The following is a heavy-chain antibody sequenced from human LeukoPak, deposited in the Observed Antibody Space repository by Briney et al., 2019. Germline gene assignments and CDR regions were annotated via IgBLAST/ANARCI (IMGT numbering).Heavy chain of an antibody. Sequence: SVKVSCKASGGTFSSYAISWVRQAPGQGLEWMGGIIPIFGTANFAQKFQGRVTITADESTSTAYMELSSLRSEDTAVYYCARCYYDSSGYYYYYGMDVWGQGTTVTVSS. CDR1: GGTFSSYA. J-gene: IGHJ6*02. V-gene: IGHV1-69*13. CDR2: IIPIFGTA. D-gene: IGHD3-22*01. CDR3: ARCYYDSSGYYYYYGMDV.